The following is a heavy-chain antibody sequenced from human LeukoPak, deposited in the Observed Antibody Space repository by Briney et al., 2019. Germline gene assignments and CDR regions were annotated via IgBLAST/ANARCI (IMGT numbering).Heavy chain of an antibody. Sequence: GASVKVSCKASGLTFITSDISWVRQAPGQGLEWMGWISAHNGNAEYAQRLQGRITMTTDTSTNTVYMELRRLRSDDTAVYYCAKRGGSGENTFDIWGQGTMVTVSS. CDR1: GLTFITSD. D-gene: IGHD3-10*01. CDR3: AKRGGSGENTFDI. J-gene: IGHJ3*02. V-gene: IGHV1-18*01. CDR2: ISAHNGNA.